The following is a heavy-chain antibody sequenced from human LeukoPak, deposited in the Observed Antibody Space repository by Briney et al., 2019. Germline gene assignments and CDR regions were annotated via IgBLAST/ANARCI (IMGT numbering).Heavy chain of an antibody. CDR3: ARILPSAVRWFGEFHDWFDP. V-gene: IGHV4-4*02. CDR1: GGSISSSNW. CDR2: IYHSGST. Sequence: PSGTLSLTCAVSGGSISSSNWWSWVRQPPGKGLEWIGEIYHSGSTNYNPSLKSRVTISVDKSKNQFSLKLSSVTAADTAVYYCARILPSAVRWFGEFHDWFDPWGQGTLVTVSS. J-gene: IGHJ5*02. D-gene: IGHD3-10*01.